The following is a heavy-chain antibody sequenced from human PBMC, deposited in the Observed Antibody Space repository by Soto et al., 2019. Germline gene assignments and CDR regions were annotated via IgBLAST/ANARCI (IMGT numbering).Heavy chain of an antibody. CDR1: GFIFSSNG. J-gene: IGHJ6*02. Sequence: QVQLVESGGGVVQPGRSLRLSCAASGFIFSSNGMHWVRQAPGKGLEWVASISDDGLKRYYAESVKGRFTISRDNSKNTLYLQMNSLRGEDTAVFYGAKGLRSSWQGYYVTMDVWGQGTTGTVSS. CDR3: AKGLRSSWQGYYVTMDV. V-gene: IGHV3-30*18. D-gene: IGHD6-13*01. CDR2: ISDDGLKR.